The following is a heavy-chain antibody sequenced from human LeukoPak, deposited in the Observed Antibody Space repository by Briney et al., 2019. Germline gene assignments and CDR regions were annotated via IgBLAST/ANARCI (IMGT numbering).Heavy chain of an antibody. Sequence: SETLSLTCAVYGGSFSGYYWSWIRQPPGKGLEWIGEINHSGSTNYNPSLKSRVTISVDTSKNQFSLKLSSVTAADTAVYYCARRGIERWGQGTLVTVSS. CDR2: INHSGST. CDR1: GGSFSGYY. V-gene: IGHV4-34*01. CDR3: ARRGIER. J-gene: IGHJ4*02. D-gene: IGHD3-16*01.